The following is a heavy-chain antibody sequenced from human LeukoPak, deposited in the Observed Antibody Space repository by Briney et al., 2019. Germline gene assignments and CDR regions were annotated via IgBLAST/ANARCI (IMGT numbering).Heavy chain of an antibody. Sequence: SETLSLTCAVSGVSVSDYYWSWIRQSPEKGLEWIGEVSPGGYTTYNPSLRSRVIISEDTSENPLSLNVTSVTAADTALYYCARIRCGRGQARCYNHGAQGSLVTASS. CDR1: GVSVSDYY. CDR2: VSPGGYT. D-gene: IGHD2-21*01. CDR3: ARIRCGRGQARCYNH. J-gene: IGHJ4*02. V-gene: IGHV4-34*01.